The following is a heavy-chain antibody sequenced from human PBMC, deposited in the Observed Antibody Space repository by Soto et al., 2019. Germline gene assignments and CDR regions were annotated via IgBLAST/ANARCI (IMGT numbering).Heavy chain of an antibody. D-gene: IGHD3-22*01. J-gene: IGHJ4*02. CDR3: ARVYYYHSSGYYSTFDY. CDR1: GYTFTSYG. Sequence: ASVKVSCKASGYTFTSYGISWVRQAPGQGLEWMGWISAYNGNTNYSQKLQGRVTITTNTSTTTAYMELSSLRFEDTAVYYCARVYYYHSSGYYSTFDYWGQGTLVTVS. CDR2: ISAYNGNT. V-gene: IGHV1-18*01.